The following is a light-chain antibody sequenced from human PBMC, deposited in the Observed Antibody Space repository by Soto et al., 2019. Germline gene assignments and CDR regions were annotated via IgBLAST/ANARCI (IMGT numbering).Light chain of an antibody. J-gene: IGKJ1*01. CDR3: QQYNGYRWT. V-gene: IGKV1-5*03. CDR2: KAS. Sequence: DIQMTQSPSYVSASVGDRVTITCRASQSISNWLAWYQQKPGKAPKILIYKASSLESGVPSRFSGSGSGTEFTLTISSLQPDDFATYYCQQYNGYRWTFGQGTKVDIK. CDR1: QSISNW.